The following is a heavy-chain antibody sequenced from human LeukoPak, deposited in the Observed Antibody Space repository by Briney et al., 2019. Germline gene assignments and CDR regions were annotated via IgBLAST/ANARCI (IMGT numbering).Heavy chain of an antibody. V-gene: IGHV4-34*01. CDR2: INHSGST. D-gene: IGHD6-13*01. Sequence: SETLSLTCAVYGGSFSGYYWSWIRQPPGKGLEWIGEINHSGSTNYNPSLKSRVTISVDTSKNQFSLKLSSVTAADTAVYYCARGGSSWSATQRTAFDIWGQGTMVTVSS. CDR3: ARGGSSWSATQRTAFDI. CDR1: GGSFSGYY. J-gene: IGHJ3*02.